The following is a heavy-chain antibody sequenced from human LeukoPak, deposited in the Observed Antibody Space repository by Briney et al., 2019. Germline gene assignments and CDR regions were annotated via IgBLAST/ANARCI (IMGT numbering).Heavy chain of an antibody. CDR2: INHSGST. D-gene: IGHD3-22*01. J-gene: IGHJ4*02. CDR3: ARSQLSVVTLYFDY. Sequence: SETLFLTCAVYGGSFSGYYWSWIRQPPGKGLEWIGEINHSGSTNYNPSLKSRVTISVDTSKNQLSLKLSSVTAADTAVYYCARSQLSVVTLYFDYWGQGTLVTVSS. CDR1: GGSFSGYY. V-gene: IGHV4-34*01.